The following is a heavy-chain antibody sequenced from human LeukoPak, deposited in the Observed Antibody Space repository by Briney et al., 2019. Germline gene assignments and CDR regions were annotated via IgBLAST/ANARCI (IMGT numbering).Heavy chain of an antibody. CDR1: GFTVSSND. J-gene: IGHJ4*02. Sequence: GGSLRLSCAASGFTVSSNDMSWVRQAPGKGLECISVIYSGGSTDYADSVKGRLTISRDNSKNTLYLQMNSLRAEDTAVYYCARVDYSSGWGSYYFDYWGQGTLVTVSS. D-gene: IGHD6-19*01. CDR3: ARVDYSSGWGSYYFDY. CDR2: IYSGGST. V-gene: IGHV3-53*01.